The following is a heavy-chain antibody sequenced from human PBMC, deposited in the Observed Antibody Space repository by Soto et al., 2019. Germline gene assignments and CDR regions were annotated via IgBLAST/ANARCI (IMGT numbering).Heavy chain of an antibody. CDR1: GFTFNNAW. CDR3: TTDPGQNTSAY. J-gene: IGHJ4*02. V-gene: IGHV3-15*07. D-gene: IGHD2-2*01. CDR2: IKSKTDGVPT. Sequence: PGGSLRHSCAASGFTFNNAWMNWVRQAPGKGLKWVGRIKSKTDGVPTDYAASVKGRFTISRDDSKNTLYLQMNSLKTEDTAVYFITTDPGQNTSAYWGKETLATVP.